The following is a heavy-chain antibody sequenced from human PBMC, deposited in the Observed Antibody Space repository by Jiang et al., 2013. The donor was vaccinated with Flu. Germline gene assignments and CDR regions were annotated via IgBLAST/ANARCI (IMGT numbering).Heavy chain of an antibody. J-gene: IGHJ3*02. V-gene: IGHV4-4*02. CDR1: GGSISSSNW. Sequence: GPGLVKPSGTLSLTCAVSGGSISSSNWWSWVRQPPGKGLEWIGEIYHSGSTNYNPSLKSRVTISVDKSKNQFSLKLSSVTAADTAVYYCARAAGLYYYDSSGYLPHAFDIWGQGTMVTVSS. D-gene: IGHD3-22*01. CDR2: IYHSGST. CDR3: ARAAGLYYYDSSGYLPHAFDI.